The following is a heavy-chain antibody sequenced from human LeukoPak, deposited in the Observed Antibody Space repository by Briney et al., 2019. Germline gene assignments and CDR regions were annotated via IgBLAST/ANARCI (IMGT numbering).Heavy chain of an antibody. J-gene: IGHJ6*03. CDR1: GGSFSGYY. D-gene: IGHD6-19*01. CDR3: ARRGRMGNRPGIAVAGTYYMDV. V-gene: IGHV4-34*01. Sequence: SETLSLTCAVYGGSFSGYYWSWIRQPPGKGLEWIGEINHSGSTNYNPSLKSRVTISVDTSKNQFSLKLSSVTAADTAVYYCARRGRMGNRPGIAVAGTYYMDVWGKGTTVTISS. CDR2: INHSGST.